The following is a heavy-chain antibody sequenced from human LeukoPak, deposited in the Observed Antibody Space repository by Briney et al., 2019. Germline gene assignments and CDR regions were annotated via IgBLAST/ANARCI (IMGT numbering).Heavy chain of an antibody. CDR1: GYTFTGYY. CDR2: INPNSGGT. D-gene: IGHD7-27*01. V-gene: IGHV1-2*02. J-gene: IGHJ6*03. Sequence: ASVKVSCKASGYTFTGYYMHWVRQAPGQGLEWMGWINPNSGGTNYAQKFQGRVTMTRDTSISTAYMELSRLRSEDTAVYYCARGGIGTEEYYYYYYMDVWGKGTTVTVSS. CDR3: ARGGIGTEEYYYYYYMDV.